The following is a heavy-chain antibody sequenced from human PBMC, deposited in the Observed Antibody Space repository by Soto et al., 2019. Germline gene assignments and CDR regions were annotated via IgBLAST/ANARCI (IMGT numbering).Heavy chain of an antibody. J-gene: IGHJ6*02. V-gene: IGHV4-39*01. CDR3: AVPAASVAGASGSYYYYGMDV. Sequence: SETLSLTCTVSGGSISSSSYYWGWIRQPPGKGLEWIGYIYYSGSPYYNPSLKSRVTISVDTSKNQFSLRLSSVTAADTAVYYCAVPAASVAGASGSYYYYGMDVWGQGTTVTVSS. D-gene: IGHD6-19*01. CDR1: GGSISSSSYY. CDR2: IYYSGSP.